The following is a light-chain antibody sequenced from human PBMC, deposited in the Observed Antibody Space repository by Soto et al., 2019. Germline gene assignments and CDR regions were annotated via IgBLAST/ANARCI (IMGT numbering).Light chain of an antibody. CDR2: AAS. CDR1: QTVSSE. J-gene: IGKJ1*01. V-gene: IGKV1-39*01. Sequence: DIQMTQSPSTLSGSVGDRVTIACRASQTVSSELAWYQQKPGKAPKLLIYAASSMQSGVPARFSGSGSETEFTLTISSLQSEDFATYSCQQCYSSPWTFGQGTKVDIK. CDR3: QQCYSSPWT.